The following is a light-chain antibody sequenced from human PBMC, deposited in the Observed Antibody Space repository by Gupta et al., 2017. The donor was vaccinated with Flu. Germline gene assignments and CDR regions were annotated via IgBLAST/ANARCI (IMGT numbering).Light chain of an antibody. J-gene: IGKJ4*01. CDR3: QQANSFPLT. CDR2: GAS. CDR1: QGISNW. V-gene: IGKV1-12*01. Sequence: GDRVTISCRASQGISNWLAWYQQKPGKAPKVLISGASSLQGGVPSRFSGSGSGTDFTLTISSLQAEDFATYNCQQANSFPLTFGGGTKVEI.